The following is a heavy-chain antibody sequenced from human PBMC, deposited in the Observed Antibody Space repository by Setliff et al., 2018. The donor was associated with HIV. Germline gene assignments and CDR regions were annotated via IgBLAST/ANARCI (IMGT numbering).Heavy chain of an antibody. CDR1: GGSTSSYY. V-gene: IGHV4-4*08. Sequence: SETLSLTCTVSGGSTSSYYWSWIRQPPGEGLEWIGYIYPIGSPDFPSGNTVYNPSFRSRVTLSLDTSKNQFSLKLSSVTAADTAVYYCARDGSSWSRYNWFDPWGQGTLVTVSS. J-gene: IGHJ5*02. CDR2: IYPIGSPD. D-gene: IGHD6-13*01. CDR3: ARDGSSWSRYNWFDP.